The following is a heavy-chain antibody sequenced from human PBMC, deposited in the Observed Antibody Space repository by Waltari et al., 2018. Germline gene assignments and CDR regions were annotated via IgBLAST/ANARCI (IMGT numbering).Heavy chain of an antibody. CDR3: ARWDSPGRYFGD. CDR2: SHHSGNT. D-gene: IGHD3-10*01. CDR1: YF. J-gene: IGHJ4*02. Sequence: YFGNGIRQPAGKGLEWSEYSHHSGNTKCTPSLKSRLTMSADTSKSQFSLRLTSVNAADTAVYFCARWDSPGRYFGDWGQGAPVTVSS. V-gene: IGHV4-59*08.